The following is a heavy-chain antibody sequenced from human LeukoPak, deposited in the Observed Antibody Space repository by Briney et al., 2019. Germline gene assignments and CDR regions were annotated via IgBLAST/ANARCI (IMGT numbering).Heavy chain of an antibody. V-gene: IGHV4-59*01. CDR2: IYYSGST. J-gene: IGHJ4*02. CDR1: GGSISIYY. D-gene: IGHD5-18*01. Sequence: PSETLSVTCTVSGGSISIYYWRWIRPPPRGGLWWIGYIYYSGSTTYNPSLKSRVTISVETSKNQFSLKLSSVTAADTAVYYCARRRGYSYDYWGQGTLVTVPS. CDR3: ARRRGYSYDY.